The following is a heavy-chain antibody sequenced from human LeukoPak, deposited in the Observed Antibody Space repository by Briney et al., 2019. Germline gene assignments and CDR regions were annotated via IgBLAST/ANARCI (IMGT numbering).Heavy chain of an antibody. J-gene: IGHJ4*02. Sequence: SVKVSCKASGGTFSSYAISWVRQAPGQGLEWMGRIIPILGIANYAQKFQGRVTITADKSTSTAYMELSSLRSEDTAVYYCAMYYYDSSGYYFFDYWGQGTLVTVSS. D-gene: IGHD3-22*01. V-gene: IGHV1-69*04. CDR2: IIPILGIA. CDR1: GGTFSSYA. CDR3: AMYYYDSSGYYFFDY.